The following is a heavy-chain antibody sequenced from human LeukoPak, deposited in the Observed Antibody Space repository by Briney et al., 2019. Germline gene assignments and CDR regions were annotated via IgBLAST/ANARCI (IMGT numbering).Heavy chain of an antibody. Sequence: QPGGSLRLSCAASGFTFSSYAMSWVRQAPGTGLEWVANIKQDGSDRNYVTSVRGRFTISRDNAESSLYLQMNSLRAEDTAVYYCVRNLAVAGTCFDSWGQGTLVTVSS. CDR3: VRNLAVAGTCFDS. V-gene: IGHV3-7*03. J-gene: IGHJ4*02. CDR1: GFTFSSYA. CDR2: IKQDGSDR. D-gene: IGHD6-19*01.